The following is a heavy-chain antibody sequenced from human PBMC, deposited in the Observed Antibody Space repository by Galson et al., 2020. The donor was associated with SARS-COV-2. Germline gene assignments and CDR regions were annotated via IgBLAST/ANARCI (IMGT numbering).Heavy chain of an antibody. D-gene: IGHD3-9*01. CDR1: GDSVSSNSAA. CDR2: TYYRSKWYN. V-gene: IGHV6-1*01. CDR3: ARDRGYYDILTGYYQDYGMDV. Sequence: SETLSLTCAISGDSVSSNSAAWNWIRQSPSRGLEWLGRTYYRSKWYNDYAVSVKSRITINPDTSKNQFSLQLNSVTPEDTAVYYCARDRGYYDILTGYYQDYGMDVWGQGTTVTVSS. J-gene: IGHJ6*02.